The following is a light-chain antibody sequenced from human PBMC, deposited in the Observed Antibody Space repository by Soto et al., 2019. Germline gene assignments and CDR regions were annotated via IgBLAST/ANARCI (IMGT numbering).Light chain of an antibody. J-gene: IGKJ3*01. CDR3: QQYGSSQFT. V-gene: IGKV3-20*01. CDR2: GAS. CDR1: QSVISNY. Sequence: EIVLTQSPGTLSLSPGERATLSCRASQSVISNYLAWYQQKPGQAPRLLIYGASSRATGITDRFSGSGSGTDFTLTINRVEPEEFAVYYCQQYGSSQFTFGPGTKVDIK.